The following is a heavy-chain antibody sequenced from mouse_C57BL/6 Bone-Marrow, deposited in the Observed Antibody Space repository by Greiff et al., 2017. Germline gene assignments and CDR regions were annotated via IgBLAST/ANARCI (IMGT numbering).Heavy chain of an antibody. J-gene: IGHJ2*01. V-gene: IGHV1-76*01. Sequence: VQLQQSGAELVRPGASVKLSCKASGYTFTDYYINWVKQRPGQGLEWIARIYPGSGNTYYNEKFKGKATLTAEKSSSTAYMQLSSLTSEDSAVYFCARCHYGSSYDFDYWGQGTTLTVSS. CDR3: ARCHYGSSYDFDY. CDR1: GYTFTDYY. D-gene: IGHD1-1*01. CDR2: IYPGSGNT.